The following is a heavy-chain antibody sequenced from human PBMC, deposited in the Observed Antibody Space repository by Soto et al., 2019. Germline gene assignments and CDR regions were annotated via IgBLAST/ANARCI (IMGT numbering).Heavy chain of an antibody. CDR2: INPNSGGT. V-gene: IGHV1-2*04. CDR3: ARVSGGADDAFDI. J-gene: IGHJ3*02. CDR1: GYTFTGYY. D-gene: IGHD3-10*01. Sequence: ASVKVSCKASGYTFTGYYMHWLRQAPGQGLEWMGWINPNSGGTNYAQKFQGWVTMTRDTSISTAYMELSRLRSDDTAVYYCARVSGGADDAFDIWGQGTMVTVSS.